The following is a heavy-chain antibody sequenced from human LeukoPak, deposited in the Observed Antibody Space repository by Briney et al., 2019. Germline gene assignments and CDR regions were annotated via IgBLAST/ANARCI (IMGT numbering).Heavy chain of an antibody. CDR2: INSDGSST. J-gene: IGHJ4*02. D-gene: IGHD6-19*01. CDR3: ARGKQWKGLKVLDY. CDR1: GLTFSSYW. V-gene: IGHV3-74*01. Sequence: GGSLRLSCAASGLTFSSYWMHWVRQAPGKGLVWVSRINSDGSSTSYADSVKGRFTISRDNAKNTLHLQMNSLRVEDTAVYYCARGKQWKGLKVLDYWGQGTLVTVSS.